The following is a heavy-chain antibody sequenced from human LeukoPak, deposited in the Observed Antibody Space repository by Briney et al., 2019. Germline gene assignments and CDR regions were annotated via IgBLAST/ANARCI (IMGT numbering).Heavy chain of an antibody. CDR3: ARGPLNYDILTGYYPTQYFDY. CDR2: MNPNSGNT. Sequence: ASVKVSCKASGYTFTSYDINWVRQATGQGLEWMGWMNPNSGNTGYAQKFQGRVTITRNTSISTAYMELSSLRSEDTAVYYCARGPLNYDILTGYYPTQYFDYWGQGTLVTVSS. J-gene: IGHJ4*02. D-gene: IGHD3-9*01. CDR1: GYTFTSYD. V-gene: IGHV1-8*03.